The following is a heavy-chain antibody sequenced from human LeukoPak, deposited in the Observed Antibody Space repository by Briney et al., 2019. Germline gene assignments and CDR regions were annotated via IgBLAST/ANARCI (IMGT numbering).Heavy chain of an antibody. J-gene: IGHJ3*02. CDR2: IYPRDSET. V-gene: IGHV5-51*01. CDR1: GYNFTNYW. CDR3: ARPMEMTTIMALDI. D-gene: IGHD5-24*01. Sequence: GDSLKISCKGSGYNFTNYWIAWVRQLPGKGLEWMGVIYPRDSETSYSPSFQGHVTMSADKSLSTAYLQWSSPKASDTAMYYCARPMEMTTIMALDIWGQGTMVTVSS.